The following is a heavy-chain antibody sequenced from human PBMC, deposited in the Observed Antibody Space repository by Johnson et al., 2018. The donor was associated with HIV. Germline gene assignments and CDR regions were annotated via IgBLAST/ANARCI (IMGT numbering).Heavy chain of an antibody. D-gene: IGHD2-21*01. V-gene: IGHV3-30*04. Sequence: VQLVESGGGVVQPGRSLRLSCAASGFTFSSYAIHWVRQAPGKGLEWVAVISYDGSNEFYADSVKGRFTISRDNSKNTLYLQMNSLRAEETAVYYCAREESIVVVIAIQAFDIWGQGTMVTVSS. CDR2: ISYDGSNE. CDR1: GFTFSSYA. J-gene: IGHJ3*02. CDR3: AREESIVVVIAIQAFDI.